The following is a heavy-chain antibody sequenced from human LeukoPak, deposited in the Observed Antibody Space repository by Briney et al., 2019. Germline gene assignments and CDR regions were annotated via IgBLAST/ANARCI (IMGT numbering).Heavy chain of an antibody. CDR1: GFTLSSHA. V-gene: IGHV3-30*04. J-gene: IGHJ4*02. Sequence: GGSLRLSCAASGFTLSSHAIHWVRQAPGKGLEWVALISYDGNIKYYADSVKGRFTISRDNSKNTLSLQMNSLRPEDTAVYYCARGRGLPGPLDYWGQGTLVTVSS. D-gene: IGHD3-10*01. CDR2: ISYDGNIK. CDR3: ARGRGLPGPLDY.